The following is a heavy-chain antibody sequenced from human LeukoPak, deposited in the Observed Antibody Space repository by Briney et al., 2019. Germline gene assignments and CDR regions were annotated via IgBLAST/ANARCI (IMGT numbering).Heavy chain of an antibody. Sequence: ASVKVSCKASGYTFTGYYMHWVRQAPGQGLEWMGWINPNSGGTNYAQKFQGRVTMTRDTSISTAYMELSRLRSDVTAVYYCASPHTPRFLETFDIWGQGTMVTVSS. D-gene: IGHD3-3*01. V-gene: IGHV1-2*02. CDR3: ASPHTPRFLETFDI. J-gene: IGHJ3*02. CDR2: INPNSGGT. CDR1: GYTFTGYY.